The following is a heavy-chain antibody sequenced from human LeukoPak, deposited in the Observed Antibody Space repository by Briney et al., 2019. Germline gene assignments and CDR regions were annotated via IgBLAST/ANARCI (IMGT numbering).Heavy chain of an antibody. CDR1: GFTVSRNY. CDR3: AKMRVGAVRYYFDY. CDR2: ISGSGGNT. V-gene: IGHV3-23*01. J-gene: IGHJ4*02. D-gene: IGHD1-26*01. Sequence: GGSLRLSCAASGFTVSRNYMSWVRQAPGKGLEWVSAISGSGGNTYYADSVKGRFTISRDNSKNTLYLQMNSLRADDTAVYYCAKMRVGAVRYYFDYWAQGTLVTVFS.